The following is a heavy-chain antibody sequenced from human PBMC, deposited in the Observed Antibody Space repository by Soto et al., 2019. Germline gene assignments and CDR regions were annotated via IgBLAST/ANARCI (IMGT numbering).Heavy chain of an antibody. CDR3: AKKDDWATVVTPVY. CDR1: GFTFSSYA. CDR2: ISGSGGST. V-gene: IGHV3-23*01. Sequence: GGSLRLSCAASGFTFSSYAMSWVRQAPGKGMEWVSAISGSGGSTYYADSVKGRFTISRDNSKNTLCLQMNSLRAEDTAVYYCAKKDDWATVVTPVYWGQGTLVTVSS. J-gene: IGHJ4*02. D-gene: IGHD4-17*01.